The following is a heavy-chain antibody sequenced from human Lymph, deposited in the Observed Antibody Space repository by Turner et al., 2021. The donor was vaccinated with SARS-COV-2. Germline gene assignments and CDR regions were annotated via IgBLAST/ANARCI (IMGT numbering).Heavy chain of an antibody. D-gene: IGHD6-19*01. J-gene: IGHJ4*02. V-gene: IGHV1-2*02. CDR3: ARGESIAVAGTQYFDY. Sequence: QVHLVLSGAEVKKPGASVKVSCKASGYTFTDYYMHWVRQAPGQGLEWMGWINPNSGGTNYAQKFQGRVTMTRDTSISTAYMELRWLRSDDTAVYFCARGESIAVAGTQYFDYWGQGTLVTVSS. CDR1: GYTFTDYY. CDR2: INPNSGGT.